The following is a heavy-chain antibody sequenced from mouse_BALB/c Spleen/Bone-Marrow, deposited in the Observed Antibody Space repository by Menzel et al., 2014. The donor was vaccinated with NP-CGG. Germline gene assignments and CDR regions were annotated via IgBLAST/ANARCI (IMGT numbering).Heavy chain of an antibody. J-gene: IGHJ2*01. Sequence: EVQLQQSGGGLVQPGGSLKLSCAASGFDFSRYWMSWVRQAPGKGLEWIGEINPDSSTINYTPSLKDKFIISRDNAKNTLYLQMSKVRSEDTALYYCARLGYYGYFDYWGQGTTLTVSS. CDR3: ARLGYYGYFDY. CDR1: GFDFSRYW. V-gene: IGHV4-1*02. D-gene: IGHD2-3*01. CDR2: INPDSSTI.